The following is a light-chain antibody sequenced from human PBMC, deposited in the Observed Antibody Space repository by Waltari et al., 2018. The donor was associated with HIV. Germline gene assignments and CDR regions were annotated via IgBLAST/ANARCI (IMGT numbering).Light chain of an antibody. CDR3: CSYAGSNSWV. CDR1: SSDLGSYNL. CDR2: DVN. J-gene: IGLJ3*02. Sequence: QSALTQPASVSGSPGQSITISCSGTSSDLGSYNLVSCYQQAPGKAPKLMIYDVNKRPSGVSNRFSGSKSGNTASLTISGLQAEDEADYYCCSYAGSNSWVFGGGTKLTVL. V-gene: IGLV2-23*02.